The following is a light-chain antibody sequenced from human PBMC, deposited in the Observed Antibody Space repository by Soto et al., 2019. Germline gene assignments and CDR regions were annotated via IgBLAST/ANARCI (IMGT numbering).Light chain of an antibody. CDR1: QNVGHN. V-gene: IGKV3-11*01. CDR2: AAS. CDR3: QQRSRFPRCT. Sequence: VLTQSPATLSLSPGESANLSCRASQNVGHNLAWYQQKYGQAPSLLICAASARATGVPARFSGRMSGTDFTPTRNSLAPQDCAPYFFQQRSRFPRCTFGGGTKLEI. J-gene: IGKJ2*02.